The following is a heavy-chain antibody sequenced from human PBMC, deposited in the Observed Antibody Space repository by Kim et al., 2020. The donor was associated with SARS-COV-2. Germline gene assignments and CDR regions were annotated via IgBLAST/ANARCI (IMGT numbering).Heavy chain of an antibody. J-gene: IGHJ6*03. V-gene: IGHV4-34*01. D-gene: IGHD3-9*01. Sequence: SETLSLTCVVYGGSLSGYNWSWIRQTPGKGLEWIGEINHSGGTVYNSSPMGRVTISIDMSKNQISLKLSSVTAADTAAYFCATAAHEVDWLKGDYYYIDVWRTGTTVTVSS. CDR3: ATAAHEVDWLKGDYYYIDV. CDR1: GGSLSGYN. CDR2: INHSGGT.